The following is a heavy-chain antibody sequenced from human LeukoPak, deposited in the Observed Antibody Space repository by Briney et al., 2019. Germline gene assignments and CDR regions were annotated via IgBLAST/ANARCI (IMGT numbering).Heavy chain of an antibody. V-gene: IGHV4-59*01. J-gene: IGHJ4*02. Sequence: SETLSLTCTVSGGSISSYYWSWIRQPPGKGLEWIGYIYYSGSTNYNPSLKSRVTISVDTSKNQFSLKLSSVTAADTAVYYCARMGQVGARSFDYWGQGTLVTASS. CDR3: ARMGQVGARSFDY. D-gene: IGHD1-26*01. CDR2: IYYSGST. CDR1: GGSISSYY.